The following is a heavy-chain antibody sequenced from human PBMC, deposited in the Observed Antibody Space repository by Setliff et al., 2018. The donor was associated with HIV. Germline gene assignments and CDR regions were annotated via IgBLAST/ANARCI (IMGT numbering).Heavy chain of an antibody. CDR1: GFTFSRSA. CDR3: ATSPAVVTPRYFDF. D-gene: IGHD2-21*02. J-gene: IGHJ4*02. Sequence: SLRLSCAASGFTFSRSAVHWVRQAPGKGLEWVAVISNDGSNKFYADSVKGRFTISRDNSKNTVYLQMNSLRADDTAVYYCATSPAVVTPRYFDFWGQGTLVTVSS. CDR2: ISNDGSNK. V-gene: IGHV3-30*01.